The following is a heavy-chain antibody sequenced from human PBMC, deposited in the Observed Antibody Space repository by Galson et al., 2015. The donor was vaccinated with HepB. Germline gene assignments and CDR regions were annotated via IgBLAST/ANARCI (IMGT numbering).Heavy chain of an antibody. Sequence: SVKVSCKASGYSFSNYGLRWIRQAPGLGLEWLGWFSGYDGRTYYAQKFQGRVTMIADASTGTAYLELINLRSDDTAVYYCARDSRLELRLNNYFSYGMDVWGQGSAVTDSS. V-gene: IGHV1-18*01. CDR3: ARDSRLELRLNNYFSYGMDV. D-gene: IGHD1-7*01. CDR1: GYSFSNYG. J-gene: IGHJ6*02. CDR2: FSGYDGRT.